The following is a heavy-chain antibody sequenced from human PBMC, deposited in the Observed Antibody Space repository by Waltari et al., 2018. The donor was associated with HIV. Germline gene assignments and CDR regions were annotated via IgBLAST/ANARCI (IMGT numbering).Heavy chain of an antibody. Sequence: EVQLVQSGGGAVSPEESLRLSCAVSETLVGDTYMSWFRQTSGRGLQWVAVLYPDGTAYYADSVKGRFVVARDKAKNMFFLQMDHPRGADAAVYYCVRGVRYCAPWGQGALVSVS. V-gene: IGHV3-53*02. J-gene: IGHJ5*02. D-gene: IGHD2-21*01. CDR2: LYPDGTA. CDR3: VRGVRYCAP. CDR1: ETLVGDTY.